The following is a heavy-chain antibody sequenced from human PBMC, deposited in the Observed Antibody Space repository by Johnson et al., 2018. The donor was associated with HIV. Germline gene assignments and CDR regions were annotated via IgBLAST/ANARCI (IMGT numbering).Heavy chain of an antibody. CDR3: AKEAITMEGDI. V-gene: IGHV3-33*06. CDR2: IWFDGSNK. CDR1: GFTFSGSA. D-gene: IGHD1-14*01. J-gene: IGHJ3*02. Sequence: QVQLVESGGGVVRPGGSLRLSCAASGFTFSGSAMHWVRQASGKGLEWMAAIWFDGSNKYYADSVKGRVTISRDNSKNTLYLQMNSLRGEDTAVYYCAKEAITMEGDIWGQGTMVTVSS.